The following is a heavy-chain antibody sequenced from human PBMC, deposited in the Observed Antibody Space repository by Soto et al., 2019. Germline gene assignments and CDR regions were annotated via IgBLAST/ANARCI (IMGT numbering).Heavy chain of an antibody. CDR2: IYWDDDK. D-gene: IGHD5-18*01. CDR1: GFSLSTHTVG. Sequence: GPTLVNPTQTLTLTCTFSGFSLSTHTVGVAWIRQPPGKALEWLALIYWDDDKRYRPSLKSRLTITSDTSKNQVVLTMTNMDPVDTATYYCARTYRGRYSYGHYCYGMDVWGQGTTVTVSS. V-gene: IGHV2-5*02. CDR3: ARTYRGRYSYGHYCYGMDV. J-gene: IGHJ6*02.